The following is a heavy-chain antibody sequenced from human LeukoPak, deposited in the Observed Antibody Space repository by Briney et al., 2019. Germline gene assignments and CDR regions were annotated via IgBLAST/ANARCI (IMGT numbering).Heavy chain of an antibody. CDR1: GGSFSGYY. V-gene: IGHV4-34*01. Sequence: PSETLSLTCAVYGGSFSGYYWSWIRQPPGKGLEWIGEINHSGSTNYNPSLKSRVTISVDTSKNQFSLKLSSVTAADTAVYYCARDWDETGYSSGWSHFDYWGQGTLVTVSS. CDR3: ARDWDETGYSSGWSHFDY. J-gene: IGHJ4*02. CDR2: INHSGST. D-gene: IGHD6-19*01.